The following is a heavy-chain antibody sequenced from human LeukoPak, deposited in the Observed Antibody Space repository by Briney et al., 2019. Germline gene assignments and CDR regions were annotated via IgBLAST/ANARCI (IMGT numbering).Heavy chain of an antibody. J-gene: IGHJ4*02. CDR3: AKEQYYYDSSGYPTKVGYFDY. CDR2: ISGSGGST. D-gene: IGHD3-22*01. CDR1: GFTFSSYA. Sequence: GGSLRLSCAASGFTFSSYAMSWVRQAPGKGLEWISAISGSGGSTYYADSVKGRFTISRDNSKNTLYLQMNSLRAEDTAVYYCAKEQYYYDSSGYPTKVGYFDYWGQGTLVTVSS. V-gene: IGHV3-23*01.